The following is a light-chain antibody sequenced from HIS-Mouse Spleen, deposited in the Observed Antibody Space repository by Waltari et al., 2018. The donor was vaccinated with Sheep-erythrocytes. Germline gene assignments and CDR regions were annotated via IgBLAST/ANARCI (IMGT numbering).Light chain of an antibody. CDR1: ALPKKY. V-gene: IGLV3-10*01. CDR2: EDS. Sequence: SYELTQPPSVSVSPGQTARITCSGDALPKKYAYWYQQKSGQAPVLVIYEDSKRPSGSPERFSGSSSGRMATLTISGAQVEDEADYYCYSTDSSGNHRVFGGGTKLNVL. J-gene: IGLJ2*01. CDR3: YSTDSSGNHRV.